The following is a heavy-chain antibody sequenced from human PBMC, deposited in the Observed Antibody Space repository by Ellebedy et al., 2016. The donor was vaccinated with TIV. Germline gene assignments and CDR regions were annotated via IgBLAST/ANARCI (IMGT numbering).Heavy chain of an antibody. V-gene: IGHV1-69*04. Sequence: AALVKVSCKASGGTFSSYAISWVRQAPGQGLEWMGRIIPILGIANYAQKLQGRVTMTTDTSTSTAYMELRSLRSDDTAVYYCARMGIIAVAGGNYYYYGMDVWGQGTTVTVSS. J-gene: IGHJ6*02. CDR1: GGTFSSYA. CDR2: IIPILGIA. D-gene: IGHD6-19*01. CDR3: ARMGIIAVAGGNYYYYGMDV.